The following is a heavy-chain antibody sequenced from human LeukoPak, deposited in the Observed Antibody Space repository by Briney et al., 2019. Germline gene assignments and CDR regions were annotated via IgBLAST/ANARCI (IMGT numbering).Heavy chain of an antibody. Sequence: GGSLRLSCAASGVIFSDYHMSWIRQASGKGLEWVAYISPGGDAVYFADSVRGRITISRDNAKNSLFLQMSSLTAEDTAVYYCSGGRDITVAGPGGYFDYWGQGSLVTVSS. CDR3: SGGRDITVAGPGGYFDY. V-gene: IGHV3-11*01. CDR2: ISPGGDAV. D-gene: IGHD6-19*01. CDR1: GVIFSDYH. J-gene: IGHJ4*02.